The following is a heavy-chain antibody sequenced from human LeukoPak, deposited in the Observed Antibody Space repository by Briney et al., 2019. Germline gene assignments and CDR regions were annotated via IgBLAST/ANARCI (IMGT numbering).Heavy chain of an antibody. J-gene: IGHJ4*02. V-gene: IGHV3-33*08. D-gene: IGHD6-19*01. CDR3: AREISGSFDY. CDR1: GFTFSSYS. Sequence: GGSLRLSCAASGFTFSSYSINWVRQAPGKGLEWVALIFFDGSKKYYGDSMKGRFTISRDNSKNTLYLQMNSLRAEDTAVYFCAREISGSFDYWGQGALVIVSS. CDR2: IFFDGSKK.